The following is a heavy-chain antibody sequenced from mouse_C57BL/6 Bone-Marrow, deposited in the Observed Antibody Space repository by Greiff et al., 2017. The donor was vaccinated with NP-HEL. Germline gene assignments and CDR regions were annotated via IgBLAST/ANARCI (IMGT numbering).Heavy chain of an antibody. CDR2: ISSGGSYT. J-gene: IGHJ1*03. V-gene: IGHV5-6*01. D-gene: IGHD1-1*01. CDR1: GFTFSSYG. Sequence: ELQLVESGGDLVKPGGSLKLSCAASGFTFSSYGMSWVRQTPDKRLEWVATISSGGSYTYYPDSVKGRFTISRDNAKNTRYLQMSSLKSEDTAMYYCARPFYYYARYFDVWGTGTTVTVSS. CDR3: ARPFYYYARYFDV.